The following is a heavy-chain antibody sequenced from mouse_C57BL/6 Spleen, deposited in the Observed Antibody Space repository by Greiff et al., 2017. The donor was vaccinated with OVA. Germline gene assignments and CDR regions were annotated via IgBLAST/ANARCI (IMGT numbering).Heavy chain of an antibody. CDR3: ARRDYGYVYFDC. J-gene: IGHJ2*01. CDR2: IDPSDSYT. D-gene: IGHD2-2*01. Sequence: QVQLQQPGAELVKPGASVKLSCKASGYTFTSYWMQWVKQRPGQGLEWIGEIDPSDSYTNYNQKFKGKATLTVDTSSSTAYMQLSSLKSEDSAVYYCARRDYGYVYFDCWGKGTTLT. CDR1: GYTFTSYW. V-gene: IGHV1-50*01.